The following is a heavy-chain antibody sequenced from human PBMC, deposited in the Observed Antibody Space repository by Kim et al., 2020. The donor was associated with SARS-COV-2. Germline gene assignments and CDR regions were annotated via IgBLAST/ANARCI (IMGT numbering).Heavy chain of an antibody. CDR3: PTGFKSGWHEYYFEF. Sequence: GGSLRLSCVASGLTLSNAWMSWVRQVPGKGLEWVGRIKSKSDGGTTEYAALVKGRFTISRDDSKNTLYLQMNSLETEDTAVYYCPTGFKSGWHEYYFEFWGQGTLVTVSS. CDR2: IKSKSDGGTT. V-gene: IGHV3-15*01. J-gene: IGHJ4*02. CDR1: GLTLSNAW. D-gene: IGHD6-19*01.